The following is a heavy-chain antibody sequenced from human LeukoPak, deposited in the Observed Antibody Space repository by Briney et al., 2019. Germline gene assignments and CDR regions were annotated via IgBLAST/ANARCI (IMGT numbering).Heavy chain of an antibody. CDR2: IIPIFGTA. V-gene: IGHV1-69*05. CDR1: GGTFSSYA. CDR3: ARCPDSGWHNWFDP. Sequence: LVKVSCKASGGTFSSYAISWVRQAPGQGLEWMGGIIPIFGTANYAQKFQGRVTITTDESTSTAYMELSSLRSEDTAVYYCARCPDSGWHNWFDPWGQGTLVTVSS. J-gene: IGHJ5*02. D-gene: IGHD6-19*01.